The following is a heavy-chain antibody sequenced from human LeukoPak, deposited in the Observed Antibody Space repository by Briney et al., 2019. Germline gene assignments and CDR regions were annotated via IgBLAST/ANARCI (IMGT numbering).Heavy chain of an antibody. J-gene: IGHJ5*02. Sequence: ASVKVSCKASGYTFTGYYMHWVRQAPGQGLEWMGWINPNSGGTNYAQKFQGRVTMTRDTSISTAYMELSRLRSDDTAVYYCARALRYSSSWYDLQPGPWGQGTLVTVSS. D-gene: IGHD6-13*01. CDR1: GYTFTGYY. CDR2: INPNSGGT. V-gene: IGHV1-2*02. CDR3: ARALRYSSSWYDLQPGP.